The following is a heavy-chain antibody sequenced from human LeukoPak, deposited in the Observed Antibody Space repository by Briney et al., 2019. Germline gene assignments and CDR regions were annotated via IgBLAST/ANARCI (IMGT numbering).Heavy chain of an antibody. V-gene: IGHV4-4*07. CDR2: IFTSGIT. CDR1: GGSISIYY. J-gene: IGHJ6*03. Sequence: SETLSLTCTVSGGSISIYYWNWIRQPAGKGLEWIGRIFTSGITNYNPSLKSRVTMSVDKSKNQFSLNLSSVTAADTAVYYCARESSGTYYNPLGYMDVWGKGITVTVSS. CDR3: ARESSGTYYNPLGYMDV. D-gene: IGHD3-10*01.